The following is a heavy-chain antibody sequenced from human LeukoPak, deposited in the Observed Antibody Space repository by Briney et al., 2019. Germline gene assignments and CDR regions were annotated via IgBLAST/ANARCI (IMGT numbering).Heavy chain of an antibody. D-gene: IGHD6-19*01. J-gene: IGHJ4*02. V-gene: IGHV3-7*01. Sequence: GGSLRLSCAASGFTFSSYWMSWVRQAPGKGLEWVANIKQDGSEKYYVDSVKGRFTISRDNTKNSLYLQMNSLRAEDTAVYYCAKDLLGQWPTVFDYWGQGTLVTVSS. CDR2: IKQDGSEK. CDR1: GFTFSSYW. CDR3: AKDLLGQWPTVFDY.